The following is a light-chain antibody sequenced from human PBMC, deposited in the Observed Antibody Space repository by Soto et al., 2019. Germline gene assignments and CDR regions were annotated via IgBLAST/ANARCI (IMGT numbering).Light chain of an antibody. CDR1: QSISSN. CDR3: QQSYSTPWT. V-gene: IGKV1-39*01. CDR2: AAS. Sequence: DIQMTQSPSSLSASVGDRVTITCRASQSISSNLNWCQYKPGKAPKLLIYAASSLQSGVPSRFSGSGSGTDFTLTISSLQPEDFATYYCQQSYSTPWTFGQGTKVEIK. J-gene: IGKJ1*01.